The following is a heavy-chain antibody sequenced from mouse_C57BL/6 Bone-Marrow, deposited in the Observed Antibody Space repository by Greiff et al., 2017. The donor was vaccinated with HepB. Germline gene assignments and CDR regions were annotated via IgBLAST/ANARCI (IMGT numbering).Heavy chain of an antibody. CDR2: IHPNSGST. CDR3: ARAGWLTAWFSY. CDR1: GYTFTSYW. Sequence: QVQLKQPGAELVKPGASVKLSCKASGYTFTSYWMHWVKQRPGQGLEWIGMIHPNSGSTNYNEKFKSKATLTVDKSSSTAYMQLSSLTSEDSAVYYCARAGWLTAWFSYWCQGTLVTVSA. V-gene: IGHV1-64*01. D-gene: IGHD2-3*01. J-gene: IGHJ3*01.